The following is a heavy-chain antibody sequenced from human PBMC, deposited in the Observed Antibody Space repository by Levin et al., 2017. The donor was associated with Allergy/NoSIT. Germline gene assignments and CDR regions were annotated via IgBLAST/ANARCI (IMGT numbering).Heavy chain of an antibody. J-gene: IGHJ4*02. CDR3: ARAPAPWTGYDY. CDR2: IYHSGST. CDR1: GGSISSGGYS. Sequence: PSETLSLTCAVSGGSISSGGYSWSWIRQPPGKGLEWIGYIYHSGSTYYNPSLKSRVTISVDRSKNQFSLKLSSVTAADTAVYYCARAPAPWTGYDYWGQGTLVTVSS. D-gene: IGHD3/OR15-3a*01. V-gene: IGHV4-30-2*01.